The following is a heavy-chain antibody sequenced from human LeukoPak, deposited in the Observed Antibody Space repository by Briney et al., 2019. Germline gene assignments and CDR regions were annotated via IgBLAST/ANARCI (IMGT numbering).Heavy chain of an antibody. CDR1: GGSISSSSYY. Sequence: SETLSLTCTVSGGSISSSSYYWGWIRQPPGKGLEWIGSIYYSGSTYYNPSLKSRVTISVDTSKNQFSLKLSSVTAADTAVYYCARANIAAAGVDYWGQGTLVTVSS. J-gene: IGHJ4*02. V-gene: IGHV4-39*07. CDR3: ARANIAAAGVDY. CDR2: IYYSGST. D-gene: IGHD6-13*01.